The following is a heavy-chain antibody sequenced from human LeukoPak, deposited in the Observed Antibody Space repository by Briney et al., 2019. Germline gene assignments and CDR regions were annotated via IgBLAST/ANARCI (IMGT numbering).Heavy chain of an antibody. J-gene: IGHJ5*02. D-gene: IGHD3-10*01. CDR3: ARDGWFGDYNWFDP. CDR2: ISSASNTI. Sequence: PGGSLRLSCAASGFTFSSYSMNWVRQAPGKGLEWVSYISSASNTIYYADSVTGRFTISRDNAKNSLYLQMNSLRAEDTAMYYCARDGWFGDYNWFDPWGQGTLVTVSS. CDR1: GFTFSSYS. V-gene: IGHV3-48*01.